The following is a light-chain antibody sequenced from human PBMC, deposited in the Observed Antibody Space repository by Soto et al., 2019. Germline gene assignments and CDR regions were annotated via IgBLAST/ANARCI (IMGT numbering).Light chain of an antibody. J-gene: IGKJ1*01. CDR3: QQYYSYPPT. CDR2: DAS. CDR1: QDISNY. Sequence: DIQMTQSPSSLSASVGDRVTITCQASQDISNYLNWYQQKLGKAPKLLIYDASNLEPGVPSRFSGSGSGTDFTLTISRLQSEDFATYYCQQYYSYPPTFGQGTKVDIK. V-gene: IGKV1-33*01.